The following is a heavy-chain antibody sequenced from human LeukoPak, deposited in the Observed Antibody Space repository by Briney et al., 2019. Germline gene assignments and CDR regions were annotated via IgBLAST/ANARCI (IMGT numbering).Heavy chain of an antibody. J-gene: IGHJ3*02. CDR2: INPSGGST. CDR3: ARQRTPSYDRLSGGAFDI. D-gene: IGHD3-16*02. CDR1: GYTFTSYY. Sequence: ASVKVSCKASGYTFTSYYMHWVRQAPGQGLEWMGIINPSGGSTSYAQKFQGRVTMTRDTSTSTVYMELSSLRSEDTAVYYCARQRTPSYDRLSGGAFDIWGQGTMVTVSS. V-gene: IGHV1-46*01.